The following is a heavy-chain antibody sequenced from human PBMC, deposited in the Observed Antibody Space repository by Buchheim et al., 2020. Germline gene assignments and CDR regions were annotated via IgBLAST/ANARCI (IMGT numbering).Heavy chain of an antibody. CDR2: IFHSGTT. J-gene: IGHJ5*01. CDR1: GGSISSSNW. Sequence: QVQLQESGPGLVKSSGTLSLTCAVSGGSISSSNWWSWVRQSPGKRLEWIGEIFHSGTTAYTPSLKSRVTISVQQSTNQFSLKLNYVTAADTAIYYCARGRIAAAGYSSVNGNWFDSWGRGTL. D-gene: IGHD6-25*01. V-gene: IGHV4-4*02. CDR3: ARGRIAAAGYSSVNGNWFDS.